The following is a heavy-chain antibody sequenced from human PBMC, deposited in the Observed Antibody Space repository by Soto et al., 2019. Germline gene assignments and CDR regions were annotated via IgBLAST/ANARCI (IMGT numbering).Heavy chain of an antibody. J-gene: IGHJ4*02. CDR2: ISGSGGST. CDR3: AKHLAYDSSGKD. Sequence: GGSLRLSCAASGFTLSSYAMSWVRQAPGKGLEWVSAISGSGGSTYYADSVKGRFTISRDNSKNTLYLQMNNLRAEDTAVYYCAKHLAYDSSGKDWGQGALVTVSS. D-gene: IGHD3-22*01. V-gene: IGHV3-23*01. CDR1: GFTLSSYA.